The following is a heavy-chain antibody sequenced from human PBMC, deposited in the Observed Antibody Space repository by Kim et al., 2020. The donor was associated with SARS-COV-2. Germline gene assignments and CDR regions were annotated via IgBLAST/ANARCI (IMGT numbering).Heavy chain of an antibody. J-gene: IGHJ4*02. Sequence: SETLSLTCAVYGGSFSGYYWSWIRQPPGKGLEWIGEINHSGSTNYNPSLKSRFTISVDTSKNQFSLKLSSVTAADTAVYYCAIGRFGPTFDYWGQGTLVTVSS. CDR3: AIGRFGPTFDY. CDR1: GGSFSGYY. V-gene: IGHV4-34*01. CDR2: INHSGST. D-gene: IGHD3-10*01.